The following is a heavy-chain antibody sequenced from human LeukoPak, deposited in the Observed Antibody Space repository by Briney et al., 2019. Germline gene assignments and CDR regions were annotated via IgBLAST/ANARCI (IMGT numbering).Heavy chain of an antibody. V-gene: IGHV3-15*01. Sequence: GGSLRLSCAASGLTFSKAWMTWVRQVPGKGLEWVARIKSKIDGGTTDYAAPMKGRITISRDDSKDTLYLQMNSLKTEDTAVYYCTRAVVGASYAMDVWGQGTTVIVSS. D-gene: IGHD1-26*01. CDR2: IKSKIDGGTT. J-gene: IGHJ6*02. CDR1: GLTFSKAW. CDR3: TRAVVGASYAMDV.